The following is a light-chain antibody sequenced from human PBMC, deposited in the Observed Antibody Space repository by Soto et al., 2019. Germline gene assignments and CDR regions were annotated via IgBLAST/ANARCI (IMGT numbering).Light chain of an antibody. V-gene: IGLV3-21*02. CDR3: QVWDSSSDLRVV. CDR1: NIGSKS. CDR2: DDS. Sequence: SYELTQPPSVSVAPGQTARITCGGNNIGSKSVHWYQQKPGQAPVLVVYDDSDRPSGIPERFSGSNSGNTATLTISRVEAGDEADYYCQVWDSSSDLRVVFGGGTQLTVL. J-gene: IGLJ2*01.